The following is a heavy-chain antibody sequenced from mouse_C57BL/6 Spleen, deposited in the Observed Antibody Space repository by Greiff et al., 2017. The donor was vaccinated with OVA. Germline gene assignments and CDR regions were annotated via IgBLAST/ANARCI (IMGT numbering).Heavy chain of an antibody. CDR2: ISDGGSYT. J-gene: IGHJ2*01. Sequence: EVQVVESGGGLVKPGGSLKLSCAASGFTFSSYAMSWVRQTPEKRLEWVATISDGGSYTYYPDNVKGRFTISRDNAKNNLYLQMSHLKSEDTAMYYCAREGGYYDFDYWGQGTTLTVSS. CDR1: GFTFSSYA. V-gene: IGHV5-4*01. D-gene: IGHD2-3*01. CDR3: AREGGYYDFDY.